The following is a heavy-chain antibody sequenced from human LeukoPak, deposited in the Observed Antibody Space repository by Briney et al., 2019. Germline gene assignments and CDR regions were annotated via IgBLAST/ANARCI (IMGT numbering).Heavy chain of an antibody. CDR1: GFTFISYS. J-gene: IGHJ3*02. D-gene: IGHD2-15*01. CDR3: ARDWCSGGSCYADAFDI. V-gene: IGHV3-21*01. CDR2: ISSSSSYI. Sequence: GGSLRLSCASSGFTFISYSMNWVRQAPGKGLEWVSSISSSSSYIYYADSVKGRFTISRDNAKNSLYLQMNSLRAEDTAVYYCARDWCSGGSCYADAFDIWGQGTMVTVSS.